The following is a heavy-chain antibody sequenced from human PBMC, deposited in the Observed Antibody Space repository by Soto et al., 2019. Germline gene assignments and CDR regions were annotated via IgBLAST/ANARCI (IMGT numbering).Heavy chain of an antibody. CDR2: ISWNSGSI. CDR1: GFTFDDYA. J-gene: IGHJ5*02. CDR3: AKDAWKVTNWFDL. D-gene: IGHD4-4*01. Sequence: EVQLVESGGGLVQPGRSLRLSCSASGFTFDDYAMHWVRQAPGKGLEWVSSISWNSGSIGYADSVKGRFTISGDNAKNSLYLQMNSLRAEDTALYYCAKDAWKVTNWFDLWGQGTQVTVSS. V-gene: IGHV3-9*01.